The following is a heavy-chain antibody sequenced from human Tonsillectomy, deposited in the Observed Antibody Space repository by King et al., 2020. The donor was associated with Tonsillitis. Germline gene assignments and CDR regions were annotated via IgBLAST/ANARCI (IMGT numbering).Heavy chain of an antibody. D-gene: IGHD3-16*02. CDR2: ISYDGSNT. CDR3: AREGSFYYYGMDV. Sequence: VQLVESGGGVVQPGRSLRLSCAPSGFTFSNYGMHWVRQAPGKGLEWVAVISYDGSNTYCADSVKGRFTISRDNSKNMLYLQTNSLRAEDTAVYYCAREGSFYYYGMDVRGQGTTVTVSS. J-gene: IGHJ6*02. V-gene: IGHV3-30*03. CDR1: GFTFSNYG.